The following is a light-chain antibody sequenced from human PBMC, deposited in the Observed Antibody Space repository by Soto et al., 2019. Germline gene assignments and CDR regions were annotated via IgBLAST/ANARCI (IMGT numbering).Light chain of an antibody. CDR1: QRLLHSNGNIF. V-gene: IGKV2-28*01. Sequence: EIVMTQSPPSLTVTPGEPASISCSSSQRLLHSNGNIFLDWYLQKPGQSPQLLIYLGFNRASGVPDRVSGSAAGTDFTLKISIVEAEDAGVYYCMQALQTPYTFGQGTKVDIK. J-gene: IGKJ2*01. CDR3: MQALQTPYT. CDR2: LGF.